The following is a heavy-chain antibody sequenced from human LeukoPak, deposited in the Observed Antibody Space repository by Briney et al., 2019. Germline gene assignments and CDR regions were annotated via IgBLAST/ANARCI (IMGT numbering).Heavy chain of an antibody. CDR3: ARVPWGYYDSSGYYESAFDI. J-gene: IGHJ3*02. CDR2: INPNHGDT. Sequence: ASVKVSCKASGYTFTGYYMHWVRQAPGQGLEWMGWINPNHGDTNYAQKFQDRVSMTRDTSISTAYMHLSRLRSADTAVYYCARVPWGYYDSSGYYESAFDIWGQGTMVTVSS. D-gene: IGHD3-22*01. CDR1: GYTFTGYY. V-gene: IGHV1-2*02.